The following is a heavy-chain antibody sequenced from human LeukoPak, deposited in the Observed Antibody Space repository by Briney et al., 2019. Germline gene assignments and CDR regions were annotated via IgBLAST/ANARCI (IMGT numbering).Heavy chain of an antibody. CDR1: GGPFSGYY. CDR3: ARGDGYNYVVDY. CDR2: INHSGST. D-gene: IGHD5-24*01. Sequence: SETLSLTCAVYGGPFSGYYWSWIRQPPGKGLEWIGEINHSGSTNYNPSLKSRVTISVDTSKNQFSLRLSSVTAADTAVYYCARGDGYNYVVDYWGQGTLVTVSS. V-gene: IGHV4-34*01. J-gene: IGHJ4*02.